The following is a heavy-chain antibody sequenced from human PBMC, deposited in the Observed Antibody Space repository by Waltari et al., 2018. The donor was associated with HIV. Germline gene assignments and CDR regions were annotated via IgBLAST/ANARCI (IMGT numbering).Heavy chain of an antibody. V-gene: IGHV4-4*02. CDR1: GGSISTYNW. Sequence: QVQLQESGPGQVEPSGTLSLTCAVSGGSISTYNWWTWFRQPPGKGLEWIGEIYHPGSTNYNKSLKSRVTISVDKSKHQFSLELRSVTAADTAVYYCVRVVSDGNGSSWLDPWGQGTLVTVSS. CDR2: IYHPGST. CDR3: VRVVSDGNGSSWLDP. D-gene: IGHD2-21*01. J-gene: IGHJ5*02.